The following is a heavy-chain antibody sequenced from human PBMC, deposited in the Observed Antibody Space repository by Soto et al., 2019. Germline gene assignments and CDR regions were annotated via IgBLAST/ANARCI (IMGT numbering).Heavy chain of an antibody. D-gene: IGHD3-3*01. V-gene: IGHV1-3*01. J-gene: IGHJ5*02. Sequence: ASVKVSCKASGYTFTSYAMHWVCQAPGQRLEWMGWINAGNGNTNYAQKLQGRVTMTTDTSTSTAYMELRSLRSDDTAVYYCARDRITIFGVVIIPHIWFDPWGQGTLVTVSS. CDR3: ARDRITIFGVVIIPHIWFDP. CDR2: INAGNGNT. CDR1: GYTFTSYA.